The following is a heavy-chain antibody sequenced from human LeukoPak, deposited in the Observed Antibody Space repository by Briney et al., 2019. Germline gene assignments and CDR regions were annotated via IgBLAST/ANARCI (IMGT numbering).Heavy chain of an antibody. CDR2: INPNSGGT. CDR3: ARDFGSGSYAYYYYMDV. V-gene: IGHV1-2*02. D-gene: IGHD3-10*01. Sequence: ASVEVSCKASGYTFTGYYMHWVRQAPGQGLEWMGWINPNSGGTNYAQKFQGRVTMTRDTSISTAYMELSRLRSDDTAVYYCARDFGSGSYAYYYYMDVWGKGTTVT. CDR1: GYTFTGYY. J-gene: IGHJ6*03.